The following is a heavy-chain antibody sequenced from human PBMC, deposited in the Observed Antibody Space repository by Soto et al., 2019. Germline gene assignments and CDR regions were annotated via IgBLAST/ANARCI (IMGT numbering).Heavy chain of an antibody. CDR1: GGSFSGYY. CDR3: ARSSSSPKSYNWFDP. CDR2: INHSGST. Sequence: SETLSLTCAVYGGSFSGYYWSWIRQPPGKGLEWIGEINHSGSTNYNPSLKSRVTISVDTSKNQFSLKLSSVTAADTAVYYCARSSSSPKSYNWFDPWGQGTLVTVSS. J-gene: IGHJ5*02. V-gene: IGHV4-34*01. D-gene: IGHD6-6*01.